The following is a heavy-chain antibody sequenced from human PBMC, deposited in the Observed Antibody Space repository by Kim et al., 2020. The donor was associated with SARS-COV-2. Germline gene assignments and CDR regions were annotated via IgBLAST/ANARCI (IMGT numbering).Heavy chain of an antibody. CDR1: GYTLTELS. J-gene: IGHJ4*02. CDR2: FDPEDGET. Sequence: ASVKVSCKVSGYTLTELSMHWVRQAPGKGLEWMGGFDPEDGETIYAQKFQGRVTMSEDTSTDTAYMELSSLRSEDTAVYYCATAMRVTMIVQPWYFDYWGQGTLVTVSS. V-gene: IGHV1-24*01. D-gene: IGHD3-22*01. CDR3: ATAMRVTMIVQPWYFDY.